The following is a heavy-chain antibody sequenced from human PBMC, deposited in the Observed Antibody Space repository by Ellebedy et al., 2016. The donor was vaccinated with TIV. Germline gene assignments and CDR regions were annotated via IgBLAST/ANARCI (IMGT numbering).Heavy chain of an antibody. J-gene: IGHJ6*02. CDR3: TRSLTYAVDV. CDR1: GGSINAYY. CDR2: IYYSGST. V-gene: IGHV4-59*08. Sequence: MPSETLSLTCTVSGGSINAYYWSWIRQPPGKGLEWIGSIYYSGSTNYNPSLKSRVTMSVDTSKNQFSLTLSSATAADTAVYYCTRSLTYAVDVWGQGTTVTVSS. D-gene: IGHD4/OR15-4a*01.